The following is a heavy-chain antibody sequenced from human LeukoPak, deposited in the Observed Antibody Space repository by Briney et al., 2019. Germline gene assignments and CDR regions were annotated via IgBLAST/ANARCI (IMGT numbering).Heavy chain of an antibody. J-gene: IGHJ3*02. CDR3: ARDQGVVVTADAFDI. D-gene: IGHD2-21*02. Sequence: GGSLRLSCAASRFIFSSHAMHWVRQAPGKGLEWVAVLSYDGSDKYYADSVKGRFTISRDNAKNSLYLQMNSLRAEDTAVYYCARDQGVVVTADAFDIWGQGTMVTVSS. CDR2: LSYDGSDK. V-gene: IGHV3-30*04. CDR1: RFIFSSHA.